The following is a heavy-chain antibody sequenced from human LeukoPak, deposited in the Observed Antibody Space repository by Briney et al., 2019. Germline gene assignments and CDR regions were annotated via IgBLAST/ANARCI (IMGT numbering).Heavy chain of an antibody. D-gene: IGHD3-10*01. CDR1: GFTFNNYA. J-gene: IGHJ3*02. Sequence: NPGGSLRLSCAASGFTFNNYAMTWVRQSPGKGLEWVSAITGSGDSTYYADSVKGRFTISRDNSKNTLYLQMNSLRAEGTAVYYCTKDGYGSGSYFPYALDIWGQGTLVTVSS. CDR3: TKDGYGSGSYFPYALDI. V-gene: IGHV3-23*01. CDR2: ITGSGDST.